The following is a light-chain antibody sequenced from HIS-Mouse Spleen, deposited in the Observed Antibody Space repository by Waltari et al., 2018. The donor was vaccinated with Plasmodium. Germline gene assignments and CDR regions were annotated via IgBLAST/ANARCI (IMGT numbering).Light chain of an antibody. V-gene: IGLV3-10*01. Sequence: SYELTQPPSVSVSPGQTARITCSGDALPKKYAYWYQQKSGQAPMLVSYEDSKRPTGLHQLFSEASTWKMAILTSSGAKGEETADYFWNTTDSSGNHRVYDGGPKLTVL. CDR1: ALPKKY. J-gene: IGLJ3*02. CDR3: NTTDSSGNHRV. CDR2: EDS.